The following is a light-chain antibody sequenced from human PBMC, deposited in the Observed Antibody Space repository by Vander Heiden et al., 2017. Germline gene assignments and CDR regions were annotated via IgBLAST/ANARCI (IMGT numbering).Light chain of an antibody. CDR1: QGISSY. CDR3: QQLNSYPSLT. J-gene: IGKJ3*01. CDR2: AAS. V-gene: IGKV1-9*01. Sequence: DIQLTQSPSFLSASVGDRVTITCRASQGISSYLAWYQQKPGKAPKLLIYAASTLQSGVPSRFSGSGSGTEFTLTISSRQPEDFATYYCQQLNSYPSLTFGPGTKVDIK.